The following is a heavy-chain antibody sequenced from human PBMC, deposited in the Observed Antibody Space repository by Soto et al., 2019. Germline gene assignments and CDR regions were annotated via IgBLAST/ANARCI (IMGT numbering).Heavy chain of an antibody. V-gene: IGHV3-9*01. CDR3: AKDRRPIAVAGAIDN. D-gene: IGHD6-19*01. J-gene: IGHJ3*02. CDR2: ISWNSGTV. CDR1: GFRFDDFA. Sequence: PGGSLRLSCEGSGFRFDDFAMHWVRQTPGKGLEWVSGISWNSGTVAYADSVKGRFTISRDNAKNSLHLQMNSLRAEDTALYYCAKDRRPIAVAGAIDNWGQGTMVTVSS.